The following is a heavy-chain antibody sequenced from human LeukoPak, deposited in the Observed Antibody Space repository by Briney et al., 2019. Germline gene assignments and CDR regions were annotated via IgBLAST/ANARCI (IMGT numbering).Heavy chain of an antibody. J-gene: IGHJ4*02. V-gene: IGHV3-66*01. CDR1: GFTVSSNY. D-gene: IGHD6-13*01. Sequence: GGSLRLSCAASGFTVSSNYMSWVRQAPGTGLEWVSLIYSGDNTYYADSVKGSFTISRDNSKNTLYLQMKSLRAEDTAVYYCARGYSSSWYGGADNYFDYWGQGTLVTVSS. CDR3: ARGYSSSWYGGADNYFDY. CDR2: IYSGDNT.